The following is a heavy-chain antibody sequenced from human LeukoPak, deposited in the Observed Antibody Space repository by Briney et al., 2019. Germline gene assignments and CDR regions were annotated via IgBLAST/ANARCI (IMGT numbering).Heavy chain of an antibody. CDR2: IYYSGST. CDR1: GGSISSGDYY. CDR3: ARYSPATVTTQDWFDP. D-gene: IGHD4-11*01. Sequence: NPSETLSLTCTVSGGSISSGDYYWSWIRQPPGKGLEWSVYIYYSGSTYYNPSLKSRVTISVDTSKNQFSLKLSSVTAADTAVYYCARYSPATVTTQDWFDPWGQGTLVTVSS. J-gene: IGHJ5*02. V-gene: IGHV4-30-4*08.